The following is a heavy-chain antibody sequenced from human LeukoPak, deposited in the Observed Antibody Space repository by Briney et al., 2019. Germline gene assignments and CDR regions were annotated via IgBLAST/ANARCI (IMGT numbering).Heavy chain of an antibody. D-gene: IGHD6-13*01. V-gene: IGHV3-48*01. Sequence: PGGSLRLSCAASGFTFRSYSMTWVRQAPGKGLEWLSYISISSGTIYYADSVRGRFTISRDNAKNSLYLQVNSLRAEDTAVYYCARYWSGWSADSWGQGTLVTVSS. CDR2: ISISSGTI. CDR3: ARYWSGWSADS. CDR1: GFTFRSYS. J-gene: IGHJ4*02.